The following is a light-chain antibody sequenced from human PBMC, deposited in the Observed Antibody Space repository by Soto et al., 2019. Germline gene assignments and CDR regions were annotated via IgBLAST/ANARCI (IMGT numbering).Light chain of an antibody. CDR3: AAWDDSLVYV. CDR2: SNN. V-gene: IGLV1-47*02. CDR1: SSNIGSNY. Sequence: QSVLTQPPSASGTPGQRVTISCSGSSSNIGSNYVYWYQQLPGTAPKLLIYSNNQRPSGVPDRFSGSKSGTSASLAISGFRSEDEADYYCAAWDDSLVYVFGTGTKVTVL. J-gene: IGLJ1*01.